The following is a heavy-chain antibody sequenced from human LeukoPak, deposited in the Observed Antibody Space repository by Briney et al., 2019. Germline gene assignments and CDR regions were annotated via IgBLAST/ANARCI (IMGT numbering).Heavy chain of an antibody. CDR1: EYRFGTYW. D-gene: IGHD1-26*01. Sequence: GESLKISCKGSEYRFGTYWIGWVRQRPGKGLEWMGVIYPGNSDNKSFQGQFTISADKSISTAYLQWSSLKASDTAMYYCARVHSGNYLRAFDIWGQGTMVTVSS. CDR2: IYPGNSDN. V-gene: IGHV5-51*01. J-gene: IGHJ3*02. CDR3: ARVHSGNYLRAFDI.